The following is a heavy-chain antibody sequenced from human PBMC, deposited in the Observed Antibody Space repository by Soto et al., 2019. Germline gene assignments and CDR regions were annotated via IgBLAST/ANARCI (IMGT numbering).Heavy chain of an antibody. Sequence: QVQLVQSGAEVKRPGSSVKVSCKASGGTFSSYTISWVRQAPGQGLEWMGRIIPILGIANYAQKFQGRVTITADKSTSTDYMELSSLRSEDTAVYYCARERDDSSGYYYLLDYWGQGTLVTVSS. CDR3: ARERDDSSGYYYLLDY. CDR2: IIPILGIA. D-gene: IGHD3-22*01. V-gene: IGHV1-69*08. J-gene: IGHJ4*02. CDR1: GGTFSSYT.